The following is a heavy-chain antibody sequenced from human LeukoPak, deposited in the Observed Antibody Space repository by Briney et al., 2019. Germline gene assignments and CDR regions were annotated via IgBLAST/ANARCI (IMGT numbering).Heavy chain of an antibody. J-gene: IGHJ4*02. CDR1: GGSISSYY. Sequence: PSETLSLTCTVSGGSISSYYWSWIRQPPGKGLEWIGYIYYSGSTNYNPSLKSRVTISVDTSKNQFSLKLSSVTAADTAVYYCARVEPLGSSGWPFDYWGQGTLVTVSS. V-gene: IGHV4-59*01. CDR2: IYYSGST. CDR3: ARVEPLGSSGWPFDY. D-gene: IGHD6-19*01.